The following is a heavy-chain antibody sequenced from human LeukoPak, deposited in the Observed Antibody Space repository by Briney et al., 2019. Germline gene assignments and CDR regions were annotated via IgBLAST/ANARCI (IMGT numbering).Heavy chain of an antibody. CDR3: ARHAHDYSILV. CDR1: GGSISSYY. D-gene: IGHD4-11*01. CDR2: IYTSGST. V-gene: IGHV4-4*09. J-gene: IGHJ4*02. Sequence: SETLSLTCTVSGGSISSYYWSWIRQPPGKGLEWIGYIYTSGSTNYIPSLKSRVTISVDTSKNLFSLKLSSVTAADTAVYYCARHAHDYSILVWGQGTLVTVSS.